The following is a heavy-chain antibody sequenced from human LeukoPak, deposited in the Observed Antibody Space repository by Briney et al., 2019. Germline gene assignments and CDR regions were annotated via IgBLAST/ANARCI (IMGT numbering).Heavy chain of an antibody. J-gene: IGHJ4*02. V-gene: IGHV3-49*04. CDR3: TRVVPAEEVFDY. Sequence: GGSLRLSRTASGFTFGDYAMSWVRQAPGKGLEWVGFIRSKAYGGTTEYAASVKGRFTISRDDSKSIAYLQMNSLKTEDTAVYYCTRVVPAEEVFDYWGQGTLVTVSS. CDR1: GFTFGDYA. CDR2: IRSKAYGGTT. D-gene: IGHD2-2*01.